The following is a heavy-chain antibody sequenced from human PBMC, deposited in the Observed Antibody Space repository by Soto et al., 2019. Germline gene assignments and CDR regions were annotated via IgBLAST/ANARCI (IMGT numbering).Heavy chain of an antibody. CDR3: AHRSIAASGSWDVGSFDY. CDR2: IYWDDDK. J-gene: IGHJ4*02. Sequence: QITLKESGPTLVRPTQTLTLTCTFSGFSLSTSGVGLGWIRQPPGKALEYLALIYWDDDKRYSPSLRSRLTIRKDPSKNQVVLTLTNMHPVDTATYYCAHRSIAASGSWDVGSFDYWGQGTLVTVSS. V-gene: IGHV2-5*02. D-gene: IGHD6-13*01. CDR1: GFSLSTSGVG.